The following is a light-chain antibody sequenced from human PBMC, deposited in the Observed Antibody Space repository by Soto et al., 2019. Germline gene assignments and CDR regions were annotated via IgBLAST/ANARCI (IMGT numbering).Light chain of an antibody. CDR2: DVS. V-gene: IGLV2-14*03. J-gene: IGLJ2*01. CDR1: SSDVGGYNY. CDR3: SSYTSSSTLV. Sequence: QSALTQPASVSGSPGQSINISCTGTSSDVGGYNYVSWYQQHPGKAPKLIIYDVSNRPSGVSNRFSGSKSGNTASLTISGLQAEDEADYYCSSYTSSSTLVFGGGTKLTVL.